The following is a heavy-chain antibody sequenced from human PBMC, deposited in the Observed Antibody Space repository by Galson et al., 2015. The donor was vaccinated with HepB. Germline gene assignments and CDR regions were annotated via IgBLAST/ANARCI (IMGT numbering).Heavy chain of an antibody. CDR2: ISGRGSST. Sequence: SLRLSCAASGFIFNNYAMSWVRQAPGKGLEWVSSISGRGSSTDYADSVKGRFTISRDNSKNTLYLQMNSLRAEDTAVYYCAREGHSSSWTYFDYWGQGALVTVSS. D-gene: IGHD6-13*01. CDR3: AREGHSSSWTYFDY. V-gene: IGHV3-23*01. J-gene: IGHJ4*02. CDR1: GFIFNNYA.